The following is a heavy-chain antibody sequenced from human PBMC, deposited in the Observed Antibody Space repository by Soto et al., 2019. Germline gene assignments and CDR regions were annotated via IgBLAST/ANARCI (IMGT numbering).Heavy chain of an antibody. CDR1: GGTFSSYA. V-gene: IGHV1-69*06. D-gene: IGHD5-18*01. Sequence: GASVKVSCKASGGTFSSYAISWVRQAPGQGLEWMGGIIPIFGTANYAQKFQGRVTITADKSTSTAYMELSSLRSEDTAVYYCARDSLQLWLPSRHNWFDPWGQGTLVTVSS. J-gene: IGHJ5*02. CDR3: ARDSLQLWLPSRHNWFDP. CDR2: IIPIFGTA.